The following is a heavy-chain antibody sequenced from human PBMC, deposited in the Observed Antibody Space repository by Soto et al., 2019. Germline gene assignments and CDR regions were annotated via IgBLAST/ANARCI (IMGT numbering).Heavy chain of an antibody. CDR2: IIPIFGTA. D-gene: IGHD5-18*01. CDR1: GGTFSSYA. Sequence: QGQLVQSGAEVKKPGSSVKVSCKASGGTFSSYAISWVRQAPGQGLERMVGIIPIFGTANYAQKFQGRVTITADNSASTGYMELSSRRSEDTAVYYCATELGGYSYGRHYWYFDRWGSGTLVTVSS. CDR3: ATELGGYSYGRHYWYFDR. J-gene: IGHJ2*01. V-gene: IGHV1-69*06.